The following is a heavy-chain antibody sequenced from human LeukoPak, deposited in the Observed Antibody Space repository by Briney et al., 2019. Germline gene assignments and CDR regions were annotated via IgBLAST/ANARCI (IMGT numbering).Heavy chain of an antibody. D-gene: IGHD1-1*01. CDR2: SRNKANSYTT. CDR1: GLTFSDHF. V-gene: IGHV3-72*01. J-gene: IGHJ4*02. Sequence: QPGGSLRLSCAVSGLTFSDHFMDWVRQAPGKGLEWVGRSRNKANSYTTAYAASVQGRFTISRDGPENSLYLQMNSLKSEDTAVYYCASSRANWNDLVYWGQGTLVTVSS. CDR3: ASSRANWNDLVY.